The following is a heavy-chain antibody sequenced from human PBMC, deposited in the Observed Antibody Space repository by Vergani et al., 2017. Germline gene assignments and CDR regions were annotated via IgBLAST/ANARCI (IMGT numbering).Heavy chain of an antibody. V-gene: IGHV3-21*06. CDR1: GFTFSDFS. Sequence: VQLVESGGGLVKPGGSLRLSCAASGFTFSDFSMSWVRQAPGKGLEWVAFIGSSGPYINYADSVKGRFIISRDNTNNSLFLQLRSLRAEDAAVYYCARDCTSGGCPDNYGMDVWNQAATVAVS. CDR2: IGSSGPYI. CDR3: ARDCTSGGCPDNYGMDV. J-gene: IGHJ6*02. D-gene: IGHD2-8*01.